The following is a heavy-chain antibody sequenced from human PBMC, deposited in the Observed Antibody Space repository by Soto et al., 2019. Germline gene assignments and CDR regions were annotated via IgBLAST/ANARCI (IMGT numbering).Heavy chain of an antibody. CDR2: IVGSGAST. D-gene: IGHD3-22*01. J-gene: IGHJ4*02. CDR3: AKLPSSGFYHFAY. Sequence: PGGSLRLSCAASGFTFSNYAMNWFRQAPGKGLEWVSGIVGSGASTNYADSVKGRFTISRDNSKNTLYLHMNGLRAEDTATYYWAKLPSSGFYHFAYRGQRTPVPVAS. V-gene: IGHV3-23*01. CDR1: GFTFSNYA.